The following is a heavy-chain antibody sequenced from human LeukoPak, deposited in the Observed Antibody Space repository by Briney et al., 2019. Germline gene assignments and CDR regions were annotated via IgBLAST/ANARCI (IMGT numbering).Heavy chain of an antibody. CDR3: AKRSGVSYGYFDY. V-gene: IGHV3-23*01. CDR2: IPGSGDST. CDR1: GFTFSSYA. Sequence: PGGSLRLSCAASGFTFSSYAMSWVRQAPGKGLEWVSAIPGSGDSTNYADSVKGRFTIPRDNSKSTLYLQMNSLRAEDTAVYYCAKRSGVSYGYFDYWGQGTLVTVSS. J-gene: IGHJ4*02. D-gene: IGHD1-26*01.